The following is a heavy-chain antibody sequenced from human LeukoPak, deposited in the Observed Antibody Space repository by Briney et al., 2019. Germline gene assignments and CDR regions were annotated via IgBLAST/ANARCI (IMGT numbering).Heavy chain of an antibody. CDR3: ARRVGISF. CDR2: IREDGTEK. CDR1: GFTFSGAW. J-gene: IGHJ4*02. D-gene: IGHD7-27*01. Sequence: GGSLRLSCTASGFTFSGAWMTWVRQAPGKGLEWVANIREDGTEKNYVDSVKGRFTISRDNAKNSLFLQMSNLRDDDTAIYYCARRVGISFWGQGTLVTVSS. V-gene: IGHV3-7*01.